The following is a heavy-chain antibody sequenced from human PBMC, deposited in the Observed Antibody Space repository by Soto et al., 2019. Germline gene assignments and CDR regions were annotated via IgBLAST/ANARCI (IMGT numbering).Heavy chain of an antibody. Sequence: QVQLVQSGAEVKKPGASVKVSCKASGYTFTSYGISWVRQAPGQGLEWMGWNSAYNGNTNYAQKLQGRVTMTTDTSTSTAYMELRSLRSDDTAVYYCARVAPDYVWGSYRLNWFDPWGQGTLVTVSS. D-gene: IGHD3-16*02. CDR3: ARVAPDYVWGSYRLNWFDP. CDR1: GYTFTSYG. V-gene: IGHV1-18*04. CDR2: NSAYNGNT. J-gene: IGHJ5*02.